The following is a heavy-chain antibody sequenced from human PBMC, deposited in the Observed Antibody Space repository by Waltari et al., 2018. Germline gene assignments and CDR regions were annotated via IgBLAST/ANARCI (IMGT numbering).Heavy chain of an antibody. CDR2: MNGDGGGT. CDR3: ARGWGGTVTTLFDS. V-gene: IGHV3-74*01. CDR1: GFTFSSYR. D-gene: IGHD4-17*01. J-gene: IGHJ4*02. Sequence: EVQLVESGGDLGQPGGSLRLSCAASGFTFSSYRMHWVRQAPGKGLVWVSRMNGDGGGTSYADSVKGRFTISRDNAKNTLYLQMNSLRVEDTAVYYCARGWGGTVTTLFDSWGQGSLVTVSS.